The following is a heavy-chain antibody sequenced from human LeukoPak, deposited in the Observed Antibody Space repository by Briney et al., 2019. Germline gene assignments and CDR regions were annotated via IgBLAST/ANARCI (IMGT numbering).Heavy chain of an antibody. CDR3: AKVAKYYYGSETYYFFDY. CDR1: GFTLSTYW. Sequence: PGGSLRLSCAASGFTLSTYWMSWVRQAPGKGLEWVANIKQDGSEKYYVDSVKGRFTISRDNAKNSLYLQMNSLRVEDTAVCYCAKVAKYYYGSETYYFFDYWGQGTLVTASS. CDR2: IKQDGSEK. V-gene: IGHV3-7*01. J-gene: IGHJ4*02. D-gene: IGHD3-10*01.